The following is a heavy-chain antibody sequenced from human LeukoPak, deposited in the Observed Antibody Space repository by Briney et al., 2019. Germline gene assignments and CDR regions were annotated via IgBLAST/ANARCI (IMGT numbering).Heavy chain of an antibody. CDR3: ARLPPAYCGGDCFSP. CDR2: IYYSGST. Sequence: SETLSLTCTASGGSISSSSYYWGWIRQPPGKGLEWIGSIYYSGSTYYNPSLKSRVTISVDTSKNQFSLKLSSVTAADTAVYYCARLPPAYCGGDCFSPWGQGTLVTVSS. J-gene: IGHJ5*02. D-gene: IGHD2-21*02. V-gene: IGHV4-39*01. CDR1: GGSISSSSYY.